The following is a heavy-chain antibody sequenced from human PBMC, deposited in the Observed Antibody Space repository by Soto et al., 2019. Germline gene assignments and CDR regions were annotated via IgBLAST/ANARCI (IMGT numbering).Heavy chain of an antibody. Sequence: RASVKVSCKASGYTFSDYYIHWVRQAPGQGLGWMGWINPNSGGTKYAPKFQGGVTMTRDTSITTAYMELSRLRSGDTAVYYCAREPATAKPEGVDFWGQGTLVTVSS. D-gene: IGHD1-1*01. J-gene: IGHJ4*02. CDR3: AREPATAKPEGVDF. CDR1: GYTFSDYY. V-gene: IGHV1-2*02. CDR2: INPNSGGT.